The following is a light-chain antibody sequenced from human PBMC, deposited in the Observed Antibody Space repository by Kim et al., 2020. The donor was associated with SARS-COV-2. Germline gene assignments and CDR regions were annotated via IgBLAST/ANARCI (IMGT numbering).Light chain of an antibody. CDR2: VAN. CDR1: QTSQWV. CDR3: QQRINWPPGYA. V-gene: IGKV3-11*01. J-gene: IGKJ2*01. Sequence: SPGETANIACRASQTSQWVWAWYHWKPGQPPRPVIHVANNRAAGTPPRFGGSGCGTDFTLTISSVEPEDFAVYYCQQRINWPPGYAFGQGTRLEI.